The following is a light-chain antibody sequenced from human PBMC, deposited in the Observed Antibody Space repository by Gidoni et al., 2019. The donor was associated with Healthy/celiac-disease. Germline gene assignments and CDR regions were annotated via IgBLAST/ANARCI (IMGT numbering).Light chain of an antibody. J-gene: IGKJ4*01. V-gene: IGKV4-1*01. CDR2: WAR. CDR3: QQYYWTPFT. Sequence: IVMTQSTESLAVSLGGRATITCKSSDSLLYRDNDKDYLAWYHQKPRQPPKLLISWARSRETGVPDRFSGSGSGTEFALTISDLQAEDVGVYFCQQYYWTPFTFGGGTKLEI. CDR1: DSLLYRDNDKDY.